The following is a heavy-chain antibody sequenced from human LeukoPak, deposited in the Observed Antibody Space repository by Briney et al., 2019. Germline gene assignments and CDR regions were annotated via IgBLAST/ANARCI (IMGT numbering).Heavy chain of an antibody. CDR3: ARRAAALGEAFDI. J-gene: IGHJ3*02. V-gene: IGHV3-64*04. D-gene: IGHD6-13*01. CDR2: ISSNGGST. Sequence: GGSLRLSCSASGFTFSSYAMHWVRQAPGKGLEYVSAISSNGGSTYYADSVKGRFTISRDNSKNTLYLQMSSLRSEDTAVYYCARRAAALGEAFDIWGQGTMVTVSS. CDR1: GFTFSSYA.